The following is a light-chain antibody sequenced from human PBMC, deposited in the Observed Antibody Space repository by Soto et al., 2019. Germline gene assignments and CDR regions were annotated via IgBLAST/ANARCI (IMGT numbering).Light chain of an antibody. V-gene: IGKV1-39*01. CDR1: QNIRNY. Sequence: DIQMTQSPSSLSSSIGDRVTITCRASQNIRNYLNWYQQKPGQAPKLLIYASSSLRGGVPSRFRGSGSGTEFTLTISRLQPEDFATYYCQQGHTLPYTFGQGTNLEI. CDR2: ASS. J-gene: IGKJ2*01. CDR3: QQGHTLPYT.